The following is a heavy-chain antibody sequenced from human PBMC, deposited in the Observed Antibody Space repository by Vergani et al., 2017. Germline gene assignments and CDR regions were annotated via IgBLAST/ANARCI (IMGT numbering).Heavy chain of an antibody. Sequence: QVQLVQSGAEVKKPGASVKVSCKASGYTFTGYYMHWVRQAPGQGLEWMGWINPNSSGTNYAQKFQGWVTMTRDTSISTAYMELSRLRSDDTAVYYCARGGTMVRGNGDFYWFDPWGQGTLVTVSS. V-gene: IGHV1-2*04. D-gene: IGHD3-10*01. CDR1: GYTFTGYY. CDR2: INPNSSGT. J-gene: IGHJ5*02. CDR3: ARGGTMVRGNGDFYWFDP.